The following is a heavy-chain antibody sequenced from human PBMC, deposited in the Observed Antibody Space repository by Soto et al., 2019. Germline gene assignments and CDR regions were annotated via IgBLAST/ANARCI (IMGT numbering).Heavy chain of an antibody. CDR3: ARAIQVLDYFDY. D-gene: IGHD2-8*02. CDR2: ISSSSSYT. V-gene: IGHV3-11*06. J-gene: IGHJ4*02. CDR1: GFTFSDYY. Sequence: QVQLVESGGGLVKPGGSLRLSCAASGFTFSDYYMSWIRQAPGKGLEWVSYISSSSSYTNYADSEKGRFTISRDNAKNSLYLQMNSLRAEDTAVYYCARAIQVLDYFDYWGQGTLVTVSS.